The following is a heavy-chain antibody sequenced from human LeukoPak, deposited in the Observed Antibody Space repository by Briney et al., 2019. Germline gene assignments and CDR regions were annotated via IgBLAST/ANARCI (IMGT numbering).Heavy chain of an antibody. D-gene: IGHD2-2*01. CDR1: GFPHSSYW. V-gene: IGHV3-74*01. CDR2: INPCGSSI. J-gene: IGHJ4*02. Sequence: GGSQRLSCASSGFPHSSYWMLWVTHVPAGGLVWVARINPCGSSIPDAASVTGRITISRDNAKNTLYLQMDRLRAEDTGVYYCARSDQADDYWGQGTLVTVSS. CDR3: ARSDQADDY.